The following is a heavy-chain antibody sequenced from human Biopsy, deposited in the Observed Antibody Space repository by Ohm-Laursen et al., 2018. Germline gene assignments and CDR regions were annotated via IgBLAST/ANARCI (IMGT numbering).Heavy chain of an antibody. D-gene: IGHD3-10*01. V-gene: IGHV1-8*01. CDR1: GYTFTSYE. CDR3: ARADPPLFYYGSGSSNWFDP. Sequence: ASVKVSCKTSGYTFTSYEINWVRQATGQGLEWMGWMNPDSGNTGYAQNFQGSVTMTRNTSISTAYMELSSLRSEDTAVYFCARADPPLFYYGSGSSNWFDPWGQGTLVTVSS. CDR2: MNPDSGNT. J-gene: IGHJ5*02.